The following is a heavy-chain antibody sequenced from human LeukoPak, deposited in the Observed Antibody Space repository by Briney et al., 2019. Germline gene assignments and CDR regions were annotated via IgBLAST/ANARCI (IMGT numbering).Heavy chain of an antibody. CDR2: INPIADIA. J-gene: IGHJ5*02. D-gene: IGHD6-6*01. Sequence: SVKVSCKASGGSFSRYTINWVGQAPGQGLEWMGGINPIADIASYAQKFLGRVTITADKSTSTAYMELNSLRSEDTAVYYCAKQGSIAAYNWFDPWGQGTLVTVSS. CDR3: AKQGSIAAYNWFDP. CDR1: GGSFSRYT. V-gene: IGHV1-69*10.